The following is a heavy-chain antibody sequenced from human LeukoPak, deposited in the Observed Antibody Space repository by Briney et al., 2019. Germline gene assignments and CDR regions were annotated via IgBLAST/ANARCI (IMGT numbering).Heavy chain of an antibody. CDR3: ATTTRFLVAFDI. CDR1: GFTFSSYG. Sequence: PGGSLRLSSAASGFTFSSYGMHWVRQAPGKGLEWVAVIWYDGSNKYYADSVKGRFTISRDNSKNTLYLQMNSLRAEDTAVYYCATTTRFLVAFDIWGQGTMVTVSS. J-gene: IGHJ3*02. CDR2: IWYDGSNK. V-gene: IGHV3-33*01. D-gene: IGHD3-3*01.